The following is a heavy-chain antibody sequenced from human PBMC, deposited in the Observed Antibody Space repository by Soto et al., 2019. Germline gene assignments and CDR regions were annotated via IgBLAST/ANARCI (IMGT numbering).Heavy chain of an antibody. D-gene: IGHD2-2*01. Sequence: SETLSLTCTVSGGSISSGDYYWRWIRQPPGKGLEWIGYIYYSGSTYYNPSLKSRVTILVDTSKNQFSLKLSSVTAADTAVYYCARVSPRGYQLLSYFDYWGQGTLVTVSS. CDR2: IYYSGST. J-gene: IGHJ4*02. V-gene: IGHV4-30-4*01. CDR3: ARVSPRGYQLLSYFDY. CDR1: GGSISSGDYY.